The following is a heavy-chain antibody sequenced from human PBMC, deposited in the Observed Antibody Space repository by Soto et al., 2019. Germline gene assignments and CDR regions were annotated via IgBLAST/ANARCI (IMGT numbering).Heavy chain of an antibody. CDR1: GASVGGHY. CDR2: VDYTGRT. Sequence: QVQLQESGPGLVKPSETLSLTCQVSGASVGGHYWSWIRQPPGKGLEWIGFVDYTGRTKTNPFLKSRVTISIDTSNNQFSLRLMSVTAADTAVYFCARRNYFESSGYNHFDYWGYVILVTVSS. V-gene: IGHV4-59*02. D-gene: IGHD3-22*01. J-gene: IGHJ4*01. CDR3: ARRNYFESSGYNHFDY.